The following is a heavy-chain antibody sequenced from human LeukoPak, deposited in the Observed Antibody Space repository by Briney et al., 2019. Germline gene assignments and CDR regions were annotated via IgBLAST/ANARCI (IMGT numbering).Heavy chain of an antibody. CDR2: IGISSNKI. V-gene: IGHV3-21*01. D-gene: IGHD3-22*01. CDR1: GFTLRSYT. Sequence: GGSLRLSCAASGFTLRSYTMNWVRQAPGKGLEWVSSIGISSNKIYYADSVKGRFIISRDNAKNSVYLQMNSLRAEDTAVYYCARDRGLYDSSPHDAFDIWGQGTMITVSS. J-gene: IGHJ3*02. CDR3: ARDRGLYDSSPHDAFDI.